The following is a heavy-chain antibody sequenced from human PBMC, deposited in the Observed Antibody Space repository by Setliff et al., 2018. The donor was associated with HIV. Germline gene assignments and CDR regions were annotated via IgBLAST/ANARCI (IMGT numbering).Heavy chain of an antibody. CDR2: ISYSGTT. V-gene: IGHV4-59*08. D-gene: IGHD3-22*01. CDR3: ARRRSPPSGFYSRYYMDV. J-gene: IGHJ6*03. CDR1: GCLSGSFF. Sequence: ESLSLTCPVSGCLSGSFFWTWVRQSPGKGLHWIGHISYSGTTDYNPSLQSRVAISLDTSKNQFSLKLTSVTAADTAFYYCARRRSPPSGFYSRYYMDVWGKGTSVTVSS.